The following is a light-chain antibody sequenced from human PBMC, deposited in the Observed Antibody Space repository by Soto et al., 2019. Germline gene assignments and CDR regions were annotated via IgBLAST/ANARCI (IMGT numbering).Light chain of an antibody. V-gene: IGKV3-20*01. CDR3: HQYGSLYT. J-gene: IGKJ2*01. Sequence: EIVLTQSPGTLSLSPGERATLSCRASQSVRSSYLAWYQQKPGQAPRLLIYGASSRATGIPDRFSGSGSGTDFTLTISSLEPEDFAVYYCHQYGSLYTFGQGTKLEIK. CDR2: GAS. CDR1: QSVRSSY.